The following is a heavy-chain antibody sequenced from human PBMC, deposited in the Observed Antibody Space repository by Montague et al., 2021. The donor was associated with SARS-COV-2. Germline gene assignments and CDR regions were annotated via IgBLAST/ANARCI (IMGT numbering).Heavy chain of an antibody. J-gene: IGHJ5*02. CDR2: IKSKTNGETT. CDR1: GSTLTNAW. CDR3: GVDPARKFYDRLIGLP. Sequence: SLRLSCAASGSTLTNAWMMWVRQAPGKGLEWVGRIKSKTNGETTEYAASVKGRFVVSRDDSNNRIYLQMNSLKTEDTAVYYCGVDPARKFYDRLIGLPWGPGTLVIVSS. D-gene: IGHD3-3*01. V-gene: IGHV3-15*01.